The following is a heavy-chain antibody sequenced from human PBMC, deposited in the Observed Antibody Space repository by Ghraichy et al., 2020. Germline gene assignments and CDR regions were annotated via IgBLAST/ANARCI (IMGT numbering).Heavy chain of an antibody. V-gene: IGHV3-53*04. CDR1: GFTVSSNY. Sequence: GGSLRLSCAASGFTVSSNYMSWVRQAPGKGLEWVSVIYSGGSTYYADSVKGRFTISRHNSKNTLYLQMNSLRAEDTAVYYCARGMKVRDSLGMDVWGKGTTVTVSS. J-gene: IGHJ6*04. CDR2: IYSGGST. D-gene: IGHD3-10*01. CDR3: ARGMKVRDSLGMDV.